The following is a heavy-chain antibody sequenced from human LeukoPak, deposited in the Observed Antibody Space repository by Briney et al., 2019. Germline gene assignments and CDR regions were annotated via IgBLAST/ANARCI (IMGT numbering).Heavy chain of an antibody. Sequence: ASVKVSRKASGYRFTSQYVHWVRQAPGQGLEWMGIINPTGGSTRNAQKFQGRFSMTGDTSTSTVYMELSRLRSEDTAVYYCASFYNTNDALDIWGQGTMVTVSS. CDR3: ASFYNTNDALDI. CDR2: INPTGGST. D-gene: IGHD5-24*01. V-gene: IGHV1-46*01. J-gene: IGHJ3*02. CDR1: GYRFTSQY.